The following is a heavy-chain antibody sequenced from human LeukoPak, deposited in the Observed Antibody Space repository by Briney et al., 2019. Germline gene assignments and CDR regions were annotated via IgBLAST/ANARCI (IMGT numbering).Heavy chain of an antibody. J-gene: IGHJ4*02. CDR3: AREPSSGNYNAYFDY. V-gene: IGHV3-53*01. CDR2: IYNTGST. D-gene: IGHD1-26*01. CDR1: GLTVSDNH. Sequence: GGSLRLSCAAFGLTVSDNHMSWVRQAPGKGLEWLSVIYNTGSTYYPDSVRGRFTISRDTSKNTIFLQMNIVRVEDTAVYYCAREPSSGNYNAYFDYWGQGTLVTVSS.